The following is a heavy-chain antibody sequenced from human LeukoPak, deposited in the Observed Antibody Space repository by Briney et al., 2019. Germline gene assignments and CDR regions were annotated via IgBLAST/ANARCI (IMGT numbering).Heavy chain of an antibody. CDR1: GFTVSSNY. D-gene: IGHD3-22*01. J-gene: IGHJ4*02. CDR2: IYSGGST. Sequence: GGSLRLSCAASGFTVSSNYMSWVRQAPGKGLEGVSVIYSGGSTYYADSVKGRFTISRDNSKNTLYLQMNSLKTEDTAVDYCTPYYYDSSGYSWGQGTLVTVSS. CDR3: TPYYYDSSGYS. V-gene: IGHV3-53*01.